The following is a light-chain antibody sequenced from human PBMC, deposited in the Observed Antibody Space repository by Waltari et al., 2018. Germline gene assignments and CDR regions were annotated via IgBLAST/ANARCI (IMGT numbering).Light chain of an antibody. CDR3: SAWDSSLSAWV. CDR2: RNN. CDR1: SNNVGYQG. Sequence: QAGLTQPPSMSKDLRQTATLTCTGNSNNVGYQGAAWLQQHQGHPPKLLSYRNNDRPSGISERFSASRSGNTASLTITGLQPEDEADYYCSAWDSSLSAWVFCGGTKLTVL. V-gene: IGLV10-54*01. J-gene: IGLJ3*02.